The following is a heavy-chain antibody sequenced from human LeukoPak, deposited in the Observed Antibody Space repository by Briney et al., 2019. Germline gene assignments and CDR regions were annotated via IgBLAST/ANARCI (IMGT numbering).Heavy chain of an antibody. CDR3: AKSGSVPPDY. CDR1: GITLSNYG. CDR2: ISGSGGST. D-gene: IGHD2-2*01. J-gene: IGHJ4*02. Sequence: GGSLRLSCAVSGITLSNYGMSWVRQAPGKGLEWVAGISGSGGSTNYADSVKGRFTISRDNPKNTLYLQMNSLRVEDTAVYYCAKSGSVPPDYWGQGTLVTVSS. V-gene: IGHV3-23*01.